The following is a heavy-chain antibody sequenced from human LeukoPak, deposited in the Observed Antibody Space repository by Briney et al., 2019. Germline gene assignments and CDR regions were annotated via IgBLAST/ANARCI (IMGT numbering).Heavy chain of an antibody. CDR3: ARTSADYDILTGYFDY. D-gene: IGHD3-9*01. Sequence: SVKVSCKASGGTFSSYAISWVRQAPGQGLEWMGGIIPIFGTANYAQKFQGRITITADESTSTAYMELSSLRSEDTAVYYCARTSADYDILTGYFDYWGQGTLVTVSS. J-gene: IGHJ4*02. CDR2: IIPIFGTA. V-gene: IGHV1-69*13. CDR1: GGTFSSYA.